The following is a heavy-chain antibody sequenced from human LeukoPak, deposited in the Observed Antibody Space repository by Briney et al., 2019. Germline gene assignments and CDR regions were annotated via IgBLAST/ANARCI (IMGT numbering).Heavy chain of an antibody. J-gene: IGHJ4*02. CDR2: ISNSGRT. D-gene: IGHD3-3*01. CDR1: GGSISGSHW. V-gene: IGHV4-4*02. CDR3: TRVEGFRYFDY. Sequence: SGTLSLTCAVSGGSISGSHWWSWVRQPPGKGLEWIGEISNSGRTNFNPSLKSRVTISVDKSKNQFSLKLTSVTAADTALYYCTRVEGFRYFDYWGQGTLVTVSS.